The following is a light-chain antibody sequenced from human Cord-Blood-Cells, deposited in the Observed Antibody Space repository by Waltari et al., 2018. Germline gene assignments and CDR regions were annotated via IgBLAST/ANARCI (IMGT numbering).Light chain of an antibody. V-gene: IGKV3D-15*01. CDR3: QQYNNWPMYT. CDR2: GAS. Sequence: EIVMTQSPATLSVSPGERATLSCRASQSVSSNLAWYQQKPGQAPRLLIVGASTRATGIPARFSGSGSGTEFTLTISSLQSEDFAVYYCQQYNNWPMYTFGQGTKLEIK. CDR1: QSVSSN. J-gene: IGKJ2*01.